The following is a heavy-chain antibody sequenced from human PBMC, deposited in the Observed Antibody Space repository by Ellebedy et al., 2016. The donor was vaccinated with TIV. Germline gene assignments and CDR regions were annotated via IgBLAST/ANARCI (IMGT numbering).Heavy chain of an antibody. V-gene: IGHV4-4*01. CDR3: ASEGRSYGSSWYGFDS. Sequence: GSLRLXCTVSGGSTSSSNWWSWLRQPPGKGLEWIGEILHTGSTNYNPSLRSRITISVDNSKNQFSLKLSSVTAADTAVYFCASEGRSYGSSWYGFDSWGQGTPVTVSS. J-gene: IGHJ4*02. CDR2: ILHTGST. D-gene: IGHD6-13*01. CDR1: GGSTSSSNW.